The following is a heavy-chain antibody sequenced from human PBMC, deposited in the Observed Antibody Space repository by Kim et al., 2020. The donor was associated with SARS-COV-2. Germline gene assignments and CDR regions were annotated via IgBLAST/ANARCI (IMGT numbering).Heavy chain of an antibody. CDR3: SCVRLLLAFFYFYGMDV. J-gene: IGHJ6*01. CDR2: INHSDST. V-gene: IGHV4-34*01. CDR1: GGSFSGCY. Sequence: SETLSLTCAVSGGSFSGCYYSWIRQRPRTGLGWMWDINHSDSTNYNPSPSSRVPISVATAKNQFSLSLNSVTATDAAVAFCSCVRLLLAFFYFYGMDV. D-gene: IGHD2-15*01.